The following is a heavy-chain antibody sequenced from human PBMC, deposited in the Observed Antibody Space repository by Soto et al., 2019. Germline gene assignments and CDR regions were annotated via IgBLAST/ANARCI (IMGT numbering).Heavy chain of an antibody. J-gene: IGHJ4*02. CDR1: GGSISTDDHY. V-gene: IGHV4-30-4*01. D-gene: IGHD6-13*01. Sequence: QVQLQESGPGLVKPSQTLSLTCTVSGGSISTDDHYWSWIRQPPGKGLEWIGYIYYTGSTHYNPSLKSLLFTSLAPSKNQFSLQLTSVTAADTAVYYCASLRSRWNIDYWGQGTLVTVSS. CDR3: ASLRSRWNIDY. CDR2: IYYTGST.